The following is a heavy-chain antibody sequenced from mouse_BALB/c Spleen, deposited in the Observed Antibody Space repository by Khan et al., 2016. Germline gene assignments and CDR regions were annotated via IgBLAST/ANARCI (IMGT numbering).Heavy chain of an antibody. CDR2: INPDSSTI. V-gene: IGHV4-1*02. Sequence: EVQLQESGGGLVQPGGSLKLSCAASGFDFSRYWMSWVRQAPGKGLEWIGEINPDSSTINYTPSLKDKFIISRDNAKTTLYLQMSKVRSEDTALSYCARLHYYGRFAYWGQGTLVTVSA. J-gene: IGHJ3*01. CDR1: GFDFSRYW. D-gene: IGHD1-2*01. CDR3: ARLHYYGRFAY.